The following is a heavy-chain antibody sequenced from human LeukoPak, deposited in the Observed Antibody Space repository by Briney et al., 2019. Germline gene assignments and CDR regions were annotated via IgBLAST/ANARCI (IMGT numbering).Heavy chain of an antibody. V-gene: IGHV4-61*02. CDR1: GGSISSGSYY. J-gene: IGHJ4*02. D-gene: IGHD5-18*01. CDR3: ARGGYSYPY. Sequence: SETLSLTCTVSGGSISSGSYYWSWIRQPAGKGLEWIGRIYTSGSTNYNPSLKSRVTISVDTSKNQFSLKLSSVTAADTAVYYCARGGYSYPYWGQGTLVTVSS. CDR2: IYTSGST.